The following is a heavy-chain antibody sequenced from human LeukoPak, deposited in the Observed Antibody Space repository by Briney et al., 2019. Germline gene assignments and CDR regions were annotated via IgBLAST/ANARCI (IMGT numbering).Heavy chain of an antibody. J-gene: IGHJ4*02. CDR2: ISTYNGNT. Sequence: ASVKVSCKASGYTFTSCGISWVRQAPGQGLEWMGWISTYNGNTNYAQKLQGRVTMTTDTSTSTAYMELRSLRSDDTAVYYCARDPYYYDSSGYYYVYWGQGTLVTVSS. V-gene: IGHV1-18*01. D-gene: IGHD3-22*01. CDR3: ARDPYYYDSSGYYYVY. CDR1: GYTFTSCG.